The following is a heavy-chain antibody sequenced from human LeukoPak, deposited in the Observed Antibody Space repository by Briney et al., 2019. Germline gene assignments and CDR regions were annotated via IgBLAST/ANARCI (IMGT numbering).Heavy chain of an antibody. V-gene: IGHV4-59*01. J-gene: IGHJ4*02. CDR1: GGSISSYY. D-gene: IGHD3-22*01. Sequence: PSETLSLTCTVSGGSISSYYWSWIRQPPGKGLEWIGYIYYSASTNYNPSLKSRVTISVDTSKNQFSLRLNSVTAADTAVYYCAKKGALWDYYDSSGSNYFDYWGQGTLVTVSS. CDR3: AKKGALWDYYDSSGSNYFDY. CDR2: IYYSAST.